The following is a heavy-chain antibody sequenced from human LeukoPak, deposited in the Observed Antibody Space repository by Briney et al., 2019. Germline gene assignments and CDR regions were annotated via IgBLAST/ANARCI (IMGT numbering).Heavy chain of an antibody. CDR3: ARGYRISEIRFFEWLLDY. CDR1: GGSISGYF. Sequence: SETLSLTRTVSGGSISGYFWHWIRQPAGKGLEWIGRVHISETTIYNPSLKSRVTMSVDTSNNHFSLNLSSVTAADTAVYYCARGYRISEIRFFEWLLDYCGQGYLVTVSS. D-gene: IGHD3-3*01. V-gene: IGHV4-4*07. CDR2: VHISETT. J-gene: IGHJ4*02.